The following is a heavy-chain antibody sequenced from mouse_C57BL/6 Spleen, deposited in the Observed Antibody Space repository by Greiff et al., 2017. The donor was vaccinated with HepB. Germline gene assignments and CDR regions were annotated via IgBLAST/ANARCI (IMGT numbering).Heavy chain of an antibody. V-gene: IGHV1-69*01. CDR2: IDPSDSYT. J-gene: IGHJ4*01. Sequence: QVQLQQPGAELVMPGASVKLSCKASGYTFTSYWMHWVKQRPGQGLEWIGEIDPSDSYTNYNQKFKGKSTLTVDKSSSTAYMQLSSLTSEDSAVYYCARKLGYKGYAMDYWGQGTSVTVSS. CDR3: ARKLGYKGYAMDY. CDR1: GYTFTSYW. D-gene: IGHD3-1*01.